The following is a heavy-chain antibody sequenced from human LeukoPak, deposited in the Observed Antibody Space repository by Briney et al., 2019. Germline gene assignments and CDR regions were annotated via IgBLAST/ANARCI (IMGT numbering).Heavy chain of an antibody. CDR3: AKVGGIWFGDPWGYCDY. Sequence: GRCLSPSWAASGFTFVSNGVRSASHDAGNWLEWVTVIIFDGRNTSYADSVKGRFTNSRDNSNNTLYLQMNSQRAEATDVYYCAKVGGIWFGDPWGYCDYWGQGTLVTVSS. V-gene: IGHV3-30*18. CDR2: IIFDGRNT. CDR1: GFTFVSNG. D-gene: IGHD3-10*01. J-gene: IGHJ4*02.